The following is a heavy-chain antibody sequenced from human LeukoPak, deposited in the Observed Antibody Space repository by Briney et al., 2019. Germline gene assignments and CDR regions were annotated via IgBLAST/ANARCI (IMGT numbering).Heavy chain of an antibody. CDR2: IYYSGST. Sequence: SETLSLTCTVSGGSISSSSYYWGWIRQPPGKGLEWIGSIYYSGSTYYNPSLKSRVTISVDTSKNQFSLKLSSVTAADTAVHYCARLPILTGYWYFDYWGQGTLVTVSS. D-gene: IGHD3-9*01. CDR3: ARLPILTGYWYFDY. J-gene: IGHJ4*02. V-gene: IGHV4-39*01. CDR1: GGSISSSSYY.